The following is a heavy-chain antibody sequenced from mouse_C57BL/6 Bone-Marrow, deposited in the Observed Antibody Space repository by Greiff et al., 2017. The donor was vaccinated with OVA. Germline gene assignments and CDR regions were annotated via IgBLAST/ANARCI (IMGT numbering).Heavy chain of an antibody. J-gene: IGHJ4*01. Sequence: EVQGVESGEGLVKPGGSLTLSCAASGFSFSSYAMSWVSQTPARRLVWVSYISSGGVYIYYADTVKGRFTISRDHDRNTQYLQMSSQKSEDTDMYYYTSNCLGAMDYWGQGTAVTVSS. CDR2: ISSGGVYI. V-gene: IGHV5-9-1*02. D-gene: IGHD4-1*01. CDR3: TSNCLGAMDY. CDR1: GFSFSSYA.